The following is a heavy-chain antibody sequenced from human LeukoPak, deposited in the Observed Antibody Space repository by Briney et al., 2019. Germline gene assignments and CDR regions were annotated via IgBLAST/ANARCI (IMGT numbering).Heavy chain of an antibody. CDR3: SATGR. D-gene: IGHD2-15*01. J-gene: IGHJ4*02. CDR2: ILESGNA. Sequence: GGSLRLSCEGSGLVLNNYKVNWVRQAPGKGLEWVADILESGNAHYADSVKGRFSISRDNAKNSLYLLMNSLRVDDTAVYYCSATGRWGQGTLVTVSS. CDR1: GLVLNNYK. V-gene: IGHV3-48*03.